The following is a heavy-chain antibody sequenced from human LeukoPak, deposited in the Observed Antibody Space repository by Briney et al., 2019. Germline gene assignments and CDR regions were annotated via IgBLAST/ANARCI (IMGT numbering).Heavy chain of an antibody. CDR3: ARQAKKDIVVVPAAWNDYYYYYMDV. D-gene: IGHD2-2*01. CDR1: GGSISSYY. CDR2: IYTSGST. Sequence: SETLSLTCTVSGGSISSYYWSWIRQPPGKGLEWIGYIYTSGSTNYNPSLKSRVTISVDTSKNQFSLKRGSVTAADTAVYYCARQAKKDIVVVPAAWNDYYYYYMDVWGKGTTVTVSS. V-gene: IGHV4-4*09. J-gene: IGHJ6*03.